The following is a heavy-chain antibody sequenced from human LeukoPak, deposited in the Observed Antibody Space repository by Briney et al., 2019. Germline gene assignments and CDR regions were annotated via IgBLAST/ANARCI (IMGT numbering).Heavy chain of an antibody. CDR3: ARKAGMGQWEHSPLNWFDP. V-gene: IGHV4-59*08. Sequence: PSETLSLTCTVSGGSISSYYWSWIRQPPGKGLEWIGYIYYSGSTNYNPSLKSRVTISVDTSKNQFSLKLSSVTAADTAVYYCARKAGMGQWEHSPLNWFDPWGQETLVTVSS. D-gene: IGHD1-26*01. J-gene: IGHJ5*02. CDR2: IYYSGST. CDR1: GGSISSYY.